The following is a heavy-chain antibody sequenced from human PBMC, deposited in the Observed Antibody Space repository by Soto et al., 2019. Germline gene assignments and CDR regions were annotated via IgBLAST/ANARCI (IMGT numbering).Heavy chain of an antibody. CDR2: MNPNSGNT. J-gene: IGHJ4*02. V-gene: IGHV1-8*01. D-gene: IGHD3-22*01. CDR3: AIGRSYLIEATDGDDF. CDR1: GYTFTSYD. Sequence: ASVKVSCKASGYTFTSYDINWVRQAPGQGLEWMGWMNPNSGNTGYAQKFQGRVTMTRNTSISTAYMELSSLRSEDTAVYYCAIGRSYLIEATDGDDFWGQGTLVTVSS.